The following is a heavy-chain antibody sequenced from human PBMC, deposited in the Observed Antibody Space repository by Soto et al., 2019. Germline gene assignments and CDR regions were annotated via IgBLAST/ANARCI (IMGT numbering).Heavy chain of an antibody. CDR1: GYAFTSYS. D-gene: IGHD1-1*01. V-gene: IGHV1-3*04. J-gene: IGHJ5*02. CDR3: AREPYTSENWVDP. Sequence: QVQLVQSGAEVKRPGASVKVSCKASGYAFTSYSVHWLRQAPRQRLEWMGWINTDNGDTQYSQNLQGRVTFTRDTFASTAYMELSSLQSDDTAVYYCAREPYTSENWVDPGGQGTLVTVSS. CDR2: INTDNGDT.